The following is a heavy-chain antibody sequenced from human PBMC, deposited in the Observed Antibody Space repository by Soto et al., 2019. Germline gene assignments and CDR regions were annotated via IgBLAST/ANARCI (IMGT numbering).Heavy chain of an antibody. CDR2: ISSSSSTI. Sequence: PGGSLRLTCAASGFTFSSYSMNWVRQAPGKGLEWVTYISSSSSTIYYADSVKGRFTISRDNAKNSLYLQMNSLRAEDTVVYYCASGNNCSSTSCYGWLDPWGQGTLVTVYS. V-gene: IGHV3-48*01. J-gene: IGHJ5*02. D-gene: IGHD2-2*01. CDR1: GFTFSSYS. CDR3: ASGNNCSSTSCYGWLDP.